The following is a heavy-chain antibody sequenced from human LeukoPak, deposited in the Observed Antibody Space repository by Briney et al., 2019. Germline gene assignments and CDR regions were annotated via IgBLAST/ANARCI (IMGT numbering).Heavy chain of an antibody. J-gene: IGHJ5*02. V-gene: IGHV4-59*01. D-gene: IGHD6-13*01. CDR3: ARDRAAAGTFGFDP. CDR1: GGSISGYY. Sequence: PETLSVTCTVSGGSISGYYWTWIRQPPGKGLEWIGYIYYSGGTNYNPSLKSRVTISVDTSKNQFSLKLSSVTAADTAVYYCARDRAAAGTFGFDPWGQGTLVADPS. CDR2: IYYSGGT.